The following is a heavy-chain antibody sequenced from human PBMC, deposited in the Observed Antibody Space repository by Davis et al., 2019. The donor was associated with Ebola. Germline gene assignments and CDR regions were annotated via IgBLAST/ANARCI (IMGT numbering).Heavy chain of an antibody. D-gene: IGHD3-3*01. J-gene: IGHJ6*03. V-gene: IGHV3-30-3*01. CDR1: GFTFSSYA. Sequence: PGGSLRLSCAASGFTFSSYAMHWVRQAPGKGLEWVAVISYDGSNKYYADSVKSRFTISRDKSKNTLYLQMNSLRAEDTAVYYCARGHYDIWSGYYPLNYYDYYMDVWGKGTTVTVSS. CDR3: ARGHYDIWSGYYPLNYYDYYMDV. CDR2: ISYDGSNK.